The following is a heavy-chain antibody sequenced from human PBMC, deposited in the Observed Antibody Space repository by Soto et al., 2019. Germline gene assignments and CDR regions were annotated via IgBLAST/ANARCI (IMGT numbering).Heavy chain of an antibody. CDR3: ARIRVSSHYYYYYGMDV. CDR2: IDWDDDK. Sequence: SGPTLVKPTQTLTLTCTFSGFSLSTSGMCVSWIRQPPGKALEWLALIDWDDDKYYSTSLKTRITISKDTSKNQVVLTMTNMDPVDTATYYCARIRVSSHYYYYYGMDVWGQGTTVTVSS. D-gene: IGHD6-13*01. CDR1: GFSLSTSGMC. J-gene: IGHJ6*02. V-gene: IGHV2-70*01.